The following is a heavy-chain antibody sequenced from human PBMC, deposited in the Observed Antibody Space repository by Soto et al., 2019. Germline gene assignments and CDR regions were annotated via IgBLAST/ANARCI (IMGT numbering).Heavy chain of an antibody. Sequence: PGGSLRLSCAASGFTFSNYWMHWVRQAPGKGLVWVSRINSDGSSASYADSVKGRFTISRDNAKNTLYLQMNSLRAEDTAVYYCARDTLELLYYFDYWGQGTLVTSPQ. CDR2: INSDGSSA. V-gene: IGHV3-74*01. J-gene: IGHJ4*02. CDR1: GFTFSNYW. CDR3: ARDTLELLYYFDY. D-gene: IGHD1-7*01.